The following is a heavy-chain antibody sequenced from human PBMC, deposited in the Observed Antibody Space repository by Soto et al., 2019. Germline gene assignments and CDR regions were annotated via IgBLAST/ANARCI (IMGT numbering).Heavy chain of an antibody. J-gene: IGHJ4*02. CDR3: ARHEVGSGPDN. D-gene: IGHD5-12*01. CDR1: GGSIITNTYY. Sequence: SETLSLTCTVSGGSIITNTYYWAWVRQPPGKGLEWFGSISYSENTYYTPSLQSRVTISVDTSNNQFSLKLTSVTAADTAVYYCARHEVGSGPDNWGQGTLVTVSS. V-gene: IGHV4-39*01. CDR2: ISYSENT.